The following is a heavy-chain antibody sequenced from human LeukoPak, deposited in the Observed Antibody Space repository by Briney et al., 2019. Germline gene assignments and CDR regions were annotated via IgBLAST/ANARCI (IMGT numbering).Heavy chain of an antibody. CDR2: IHPNTGNP. Sequence: GASVKVSCKASGYTFTSYAMNWVRQAPGQGLEWMGRIHPNTGNPTYAQGFTGRFVFSLDTSVGTTYLQISSLKAEDTAVYYCARAYQSLGGLSLPDHWGQGTLVTVSS. CDR3: ARAYQSLGGLSLPDH. J-gene: IGHJ5*02. V-gene: IGHV7-4-1*02. CDR1: GYTFTSYA. D-gene: IGHD3-16*02.